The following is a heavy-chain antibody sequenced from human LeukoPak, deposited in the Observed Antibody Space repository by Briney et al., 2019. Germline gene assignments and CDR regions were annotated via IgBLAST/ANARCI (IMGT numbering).Heavy chain of an antibody. CDR2: IYYSGST. CDR1: GGSISSYY. Sequence: SETLSLTCTVSGGSISSYYWSWIRQPPGKGLEWIGYIYYSGSTNYNPSLKNRVTISVDTSKNQFSLKLSSVTAADTAVYYCARERPYCSGGSCYEDNWFDPWGQGTLVTVSS. J-gene: IGHJ5*02. CDR3: ARERPYCSGGSCYEDNWFDP. V-gene: IGHV4-59*01. D-gene: IGHD2-15*01.